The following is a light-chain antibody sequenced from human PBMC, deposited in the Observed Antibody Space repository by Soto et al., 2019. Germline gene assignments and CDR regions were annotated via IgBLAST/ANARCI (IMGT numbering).Light chain of an antibody. CDR1: QGISSW. J-gene: IGKJ1*01. CDR2: AAS. CDR3: QQYNNWPPAQT. V-gene: IGKV1-12*01. Sequence: DIQMTQSPSSVSASVGDRVTITCRSSQGISSWLAWYQQKPGKAPKLLISAASSLQSGVPSRFSGSGSGTEFTLTISSLQSEDFAVYYCQQYNNWPPAQTFGQGTKVDI.